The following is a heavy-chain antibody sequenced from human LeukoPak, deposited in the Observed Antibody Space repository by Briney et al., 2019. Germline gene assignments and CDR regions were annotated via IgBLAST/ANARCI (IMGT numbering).Heavy chain of an antibody. CDR2: SDPKSGAT. CDR3: ARGNFYDNKGYSPELRY. Sequence: GASVKVSCKASGYTITSYDINWVRQATGQRFEWMGWSDPKSGATKYEHFQGRVTMTRDTSISTAYMELSRLTSDDTAVYYCARGNFYDNKGYSPELRYWGQGTLVTVSS. D-gene: IGHD3-10*01. V-gene: IGHV1-2*02. J-gene: IGHJ4*02. CDR1: GYTITSYD.